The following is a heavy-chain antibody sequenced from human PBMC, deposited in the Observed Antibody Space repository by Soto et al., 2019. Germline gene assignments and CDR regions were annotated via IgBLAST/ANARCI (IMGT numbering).Heavy chain of an antibody. J-gene: IGHJ5*02. D-gene: IGHD3-22*01. CDR2: ISGSGGST. V-gene: IGHV3-23*01. Sequence: PGGSLRLSGAASGFTFSSYAMSWVRQAPGKGLEWVSAISGSGGSTYYADSVKGRFTISRDNSKNTLYLQMNSLRAEDTAVYYCAKSKGGDVVVIWFDPWGQGTLVTVSS. CDR1: GFTFSSYA. CDR3: AKSKGGDVVVIWFDP.